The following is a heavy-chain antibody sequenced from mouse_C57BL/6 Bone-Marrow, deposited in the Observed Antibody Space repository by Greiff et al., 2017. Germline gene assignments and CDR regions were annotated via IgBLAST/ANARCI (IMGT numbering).Heavy chain of an antibody. D-gene: IGHD1-1*01. CDR1: GYTFTSYW. CDR2: IYPGSGST. J-gene: IGHJ1*03. CDR3: ASNYGSSYWYFDV. V-gene: IGHV1-55*01. Sequence: QVHVKQPGAELVKPGASVKMSCKASGYTFTSYWITWVKQRPGQGLEWIGDIYPGSGSTNYNEEFKSKATLTVDTSSSTAYMQLSSLTSEDSAVYYCASNYGSSYWYFDVWGTGTTVTVSS.